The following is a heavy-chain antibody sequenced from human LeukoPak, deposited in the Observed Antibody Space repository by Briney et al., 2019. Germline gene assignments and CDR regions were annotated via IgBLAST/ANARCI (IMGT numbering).Heavy chain of an antibody. V-gene: IGHV3-21*01. CDR1: GFTFSSYS. CDR2: ISSSSSYI. Sequence: GGSLRLSRAASGFTFSSYSMNWVRQAPGKGLEWVSSISSSSSYIYYADSVKGRFTISRDNAKNSLYLQMNSLRAEDTAVYYCARATTEQWLVEWGQGTLVTVSS. CDR3: ARATTEQWLVE. D-gene: IGHD6-19*01. J-gene: IGHJ4*02.